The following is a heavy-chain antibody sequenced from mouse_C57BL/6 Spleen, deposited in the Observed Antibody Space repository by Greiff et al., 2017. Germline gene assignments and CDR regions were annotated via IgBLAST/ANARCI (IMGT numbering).Heavy chain of an antibody. J-gene: IGHJ4*01. V-gene: IGHV1-81*01. CDR3: VSGYYAMDY. CDR1: GYTFTSYG. Sequence: VQLQQSGAELARPGASVKLSCKASGYTFTSYGISWVKQRTGQGLEWIGESYPRSGNTYYNEQFKGKATLTADKSSSTAYMELRSLTSEDSAVYFCVSGYYAMDYWGQGTSVTVSS. CDR2: SYPRSGNT.